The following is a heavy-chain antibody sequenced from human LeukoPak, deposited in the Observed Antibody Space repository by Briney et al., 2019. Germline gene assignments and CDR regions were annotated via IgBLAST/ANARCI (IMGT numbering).Heavy chain of an antibody. J-gene: IGHJ4*02. CDR2: IYYTGST. D-gene: IGHD2-21*02. V-gene: IGHV4-39*01. CDR1: GGSISSSSHY. CDR3: ALTEVVTAILGPDY. Sequence: SETLSLTCTVSGGSISSSSHYWGWIRQPPGKRLEWIGTIYYTGSTYYNPSLKSRVTISVDTSKNQFSLKLSSVTAADTAVYYCALTEVVTAILGPDYWGQGTLVTVSS.